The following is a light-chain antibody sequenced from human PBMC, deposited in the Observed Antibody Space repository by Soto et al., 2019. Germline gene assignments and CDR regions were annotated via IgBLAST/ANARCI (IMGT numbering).Light chain of an antibody. CDR3: QQYNSYSRT. Sequence: DIQMTQSPSTLSASVGDRVTITCRATQSISSWLAWYQQKPGKVPKLLIYDASSLESGVPSRFSGSDSGTEFTLTISSLQPDDFATYYCQQYNSYSRTFGQGTKVDNK. V-gene: IGKV1-5*01. CDR1: QSISSW. CDR2: DAS. J-gene: IGKJ1*01.